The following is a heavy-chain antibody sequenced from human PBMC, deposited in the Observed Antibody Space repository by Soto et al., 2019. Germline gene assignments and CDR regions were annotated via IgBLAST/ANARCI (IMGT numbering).Heavy chain of an antibody. Sequence: SVKVSCKXSGGTFSSYAISWVRQAPGQGLEWMGGIIPIFGTANYAQKFQGRVTITADKSTSTAYMELSSLRSEDTAVYYCAREARRVDGITMIVVSAAFDIWGQGTMVTVSS. J-gene: IGHJ3*02. V-gene: IGHV1-69*06. CDR3: AREARRVDGITMIVVSAAFDI. CDR1: GGTFSSYA. CDR2: IIPIFGTA. D-gene: IGHD3-22*01.